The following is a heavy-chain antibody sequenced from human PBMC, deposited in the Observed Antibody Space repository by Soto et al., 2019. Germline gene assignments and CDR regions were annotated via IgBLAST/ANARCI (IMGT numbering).Heavy chain of an antibody. V-gene: IGHV3-33*05. CDR2: TSYDGSNK. CDR1: GFTFRSYV. Sequence: QVQLVESGGGVVQPGTSLRLSCVGSGFTFRSYVIHWVRQAPGKGLEWVALTSYDGSNKDYGDSVKGRFTISRDNSRNTVDLQMDSLRCEDTALYYCARWGTTGGLDVWGQGTLVSVSS. J-gene: IGHJ1*01. CDR3: ARWGTTGGLDV. D-gene: IGHD3-16*01.